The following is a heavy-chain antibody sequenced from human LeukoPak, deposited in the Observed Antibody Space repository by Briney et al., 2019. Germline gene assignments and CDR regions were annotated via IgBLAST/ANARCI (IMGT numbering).Heavy chain of an antibody. Sequence: PGGSLRLSCAASGFTFSVYSMNWVRQAPGKGLEWVSSIGSSITYIYYADSVKGRFTISRDNAKNSLYLQLNSLRAEDTAVYYCARVDTSTGFDYWGQGTLVTVSS. V-gene: IGHV3-21*01. CDR3: ARVDTSTGFDY. CDR2: IGSSITYI. CDR1: GFTFSVYS. J-gene: IGHJ4*02. D-gene: IGHD5-18*01.